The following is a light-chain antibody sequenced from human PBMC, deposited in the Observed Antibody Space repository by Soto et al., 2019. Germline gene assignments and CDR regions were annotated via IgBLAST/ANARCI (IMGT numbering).Light chain of an antibody. CDR1: QSVSSY. CDR3: QQRSNWPLT. CDR2: DAS. V-gene: IGKV3-11*01. Sequence: EIVLTQSPATLSLSPGERATLSCRASQSVSSYLAWYQQKPGQAPRLLIYDASNRATGIPDRFSGSGSWTDFTLTISSLEPEDFAVYYCQQRSNWPLTFGGGTKVEIK. J-gene: IGKJ4*01.